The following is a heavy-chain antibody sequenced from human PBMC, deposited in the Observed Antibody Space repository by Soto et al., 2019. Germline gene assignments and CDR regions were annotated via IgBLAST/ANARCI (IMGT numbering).Heavy chain of an antibody. CDR2: INHSGST. Sequence: QVQLQQWGAGLLKPSETLSLTCAVYGGSFSGYYWSWIRQPPGKGLEWIGEINHSGSTNYNPSLKSRVTISVDTSKNQFSLKLSSVTAADTAVYYCARKNYYYYGMDAWGQGTTVPVSS. V-gene: IGHV4-34*01. CDR1: GGSFSGYY. J-gene: IGHJ6*02. CDR3: ARKNYYYYGMDA.